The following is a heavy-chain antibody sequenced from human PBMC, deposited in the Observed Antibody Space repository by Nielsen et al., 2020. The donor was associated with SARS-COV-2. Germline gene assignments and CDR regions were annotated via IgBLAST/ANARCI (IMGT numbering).Heavy chain of an antibody. J-gene: IGHJ6*03. CDR2: INPSGSGT. CDR1: GFTFSSTW. Sequence: GESLKISCSASGFTFSSTWMDWVCQAPGQGLVWVSRINPSGSGTAYADSVKGRFAVSRDNAGNTVVLQIHSLRVEDTAVYYCAGGADFWSGTQRYYMDVWGKGTTVTVSS. D-gene: IGHD3-3*01. V-gene: IGHV3-74*01. CDR3: AGGADFWSGTQRYYMDV.